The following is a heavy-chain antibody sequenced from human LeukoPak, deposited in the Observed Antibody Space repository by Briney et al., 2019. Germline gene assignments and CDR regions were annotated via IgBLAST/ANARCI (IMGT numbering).Heavy chain of an antibody. D-gene: IGHD1-14*01. Sequence: ASVKVSCNASGYTFTGYYMHWVRQAPGQGLEWMGWINPNSGGTNYAQRFQGRVTMTRDTSISTAYMELSRLRSDDTAVYYCARESVPRRFDPWGQGTLVTVSS. CDR2: INPNSGGT. CDR1: GYTFTGYY. CDR3: ARESVPRRFDP. J-gene: IGHJ5*02. V-gene: IGHV1-2*02.